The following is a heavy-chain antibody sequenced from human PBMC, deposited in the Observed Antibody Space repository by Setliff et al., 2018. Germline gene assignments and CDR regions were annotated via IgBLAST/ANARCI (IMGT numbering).Heavy chain of an antibody. D-gene: IGHD3-16*01. CDR1: GYTFTDNY. CDR3: ARGGVLGTGDFDY. J-gene: IGHJ4*02. Sequence: GASVKVSCKVSGYTFTDNYIHWVKQAPGKGLEWVGLVGPEDGETIYAGKFQGRIAMSADTSTATAYMELSSLLIEDTAVYYCARGGVLGTGDFDYWGQGTLVTVSS. V-gene: IGHV1-69-2*01. CDR2: VGPEDGET.